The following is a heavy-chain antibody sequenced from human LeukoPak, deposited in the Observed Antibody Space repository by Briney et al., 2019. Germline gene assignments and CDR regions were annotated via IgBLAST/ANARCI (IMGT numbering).Heavy chain of an antibody. CDR1: GFTFSSYW. D-gene: IGHD2-2*01. V-gene: IGHV3-7*03. J-gene: IGHJ4*02. CDR3: AKGSSRWLDYYFDY. CDR2: IKQDGSEI. Sequence: PGGSLRLSCAASGFTFSSYWMSWVRQAPGKGLEWVANIKQDGSEIFYVDSVKGRFTISRDNAKNSLYLQMNSLRAEDMALYYCAKGSSRWLDYYFDYWGQGTLVTVSS.